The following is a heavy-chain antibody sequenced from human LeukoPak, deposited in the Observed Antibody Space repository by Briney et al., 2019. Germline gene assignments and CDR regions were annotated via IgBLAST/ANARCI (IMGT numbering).Heavy chain of an antibody. D-gene: IGHD5-24*01. V-gene: IGHV3-23*01. J-gene: IGHJ3*02. CDR2: ISGNGGTT. CDR3: AKTRDRRATDIIRRAFDM. CDR1: GFSFSSYA. Sequence: GGSLRLSCTASGFSFSSYAMSWVRRAPGKGLEWVSAISGNGGTTYYAASVKGRFTISRDESKNALYLRISSLRVEDTAVYYCAKTRDRRATDIIRRAFDMWGRGTMVTVSS.